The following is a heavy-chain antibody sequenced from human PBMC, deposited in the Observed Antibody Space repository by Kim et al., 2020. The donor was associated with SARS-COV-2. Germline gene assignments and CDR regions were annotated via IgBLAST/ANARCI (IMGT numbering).Heavy chain of an antibody. CDR3: ARSLIAAAGTVPFDY. J-gene: IGHJ4*02. V-gene: IGHV4-39*01. D-gene: IGHD6-13*01. Sequence: PSLKSRITISVDTSKNQFSLKLSSVTAADTAVYYCARSLIAAAGTVPFDYWGQGTLVTVSS.